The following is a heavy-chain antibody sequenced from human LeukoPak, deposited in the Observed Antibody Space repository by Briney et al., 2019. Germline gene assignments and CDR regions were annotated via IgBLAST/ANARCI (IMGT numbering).Heavy chain of an antibody. J-gene: IGHJ5*02. CDR2: INHSGST. V-gene: IGHV4-34*01. D-gene: IGHD3-10*01. Sequence: SETLSLTCAVYGGSFSGYYWSWIRQPPGKGLEWIGEINHSGSTNYNPSLKSRVTISVDTSKNQFSLKLSSVTAADTAVYYCARHVFFKYYSGSGSYPRNWFDPWGQGTLVTVSS. CDR3: ARHVFFKYYSGSGSYPRNWFDP. CDR1: GGSFSGYY.